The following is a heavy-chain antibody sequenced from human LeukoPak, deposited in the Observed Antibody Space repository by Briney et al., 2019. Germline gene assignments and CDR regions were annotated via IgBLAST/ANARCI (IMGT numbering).Heavy chain of an antibody. Sequence: PGGSLRLSCAASGFTFSSYGMHWVRQAPGKGLEWVAFIRYDGSNKYYADSVKGRFTISRDNSKNTLYLQMNSLRAEDTAVYYCAKDSRGYEYYYYYMDVWGKGTTVTVSS. CDR1: GFTFSSYG. CDR2: IRYDGSNK. D-gene: IGHD5-18*01. J-gene: IGHJ6*03. V-gene: IGHV3-30*02. CDR3: AKDSRGYEYYYYYMDV.